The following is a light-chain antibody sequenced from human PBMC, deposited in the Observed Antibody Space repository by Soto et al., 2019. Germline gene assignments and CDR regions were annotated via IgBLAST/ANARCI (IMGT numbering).Light chain of an antibody. Sequence: QSALTQPASVSGSPGQSITISCAGTGGDIVAYNYVSWYQQHPGKAPKLIIYEVFRRPSGISNRFSGSKSGNTASLTISTLQAEDEADYHCSSYTTSNTVVFGGGTKVTVL. CDR2: EVF. CDR3: SSYTTSNTVV. CDR1: GGDIVAYNY. V-gene: IGLV2-14*01. J-gene: IGLJ3*02.